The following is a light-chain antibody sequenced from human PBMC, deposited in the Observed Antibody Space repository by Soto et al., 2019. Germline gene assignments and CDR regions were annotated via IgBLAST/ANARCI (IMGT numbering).Light chain of an antibody. CDR2: AAS. V-gene: IGKV1-39*01. CDR3: QQSYSTPST. J-gene: IGKJ4*01. CDR1: QSISNY. Sequence: DIKMTQSPSSLSASVGDRVTITCRASQSISNYLNWYQQKPGKAPKLLIYAASTLQSGVPSRFSGSGSGTDFTLTINILQPEDCATYYCQQSYSTPSTFGGGTKVEIK.